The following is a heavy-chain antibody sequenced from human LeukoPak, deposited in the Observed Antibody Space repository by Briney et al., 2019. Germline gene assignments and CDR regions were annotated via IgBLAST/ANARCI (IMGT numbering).Heavy chain of an antibody. CDR3: ARYPDKDSYDILTGYYWTSVRAFDY. CDR2: INAGNGNT. Sequence: VASVKVSCKASGYTFTSYATHWVRQAPGQRLEWMGWINAGNGNTKYSQEFQGRVTITRDTSASTAYMELSSLRSEDMAVYYCARYPDKDSYDILTGYYWTSVRAFDYWGQGTLVTVSS. V-gene: IGHV1-3*03. CDR1: GYTFTSYA. D-gene: IGHD3-9*01. J-gene: IGHJ4*02.